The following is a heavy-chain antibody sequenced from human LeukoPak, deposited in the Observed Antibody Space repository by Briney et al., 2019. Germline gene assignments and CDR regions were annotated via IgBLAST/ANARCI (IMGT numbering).Heavy chain of an antibody. CDR1: GFTFDDSA. CDR3: AKDIGEQWFFDY. CDR2: ISGDGGST. Sequence: PGGSLRLSCATSGFTFDDSAMHWVRQAPGKGLEWVSLISGDGGSTYCADSVKGRFTISRDNSKNSLYLQMNSLRTEDTALYYCAKDIGEQWFFDYWGQGTLVTVSS. J-gene: IGHJ4*02. V-gene: IGHV3-43*02. D-gene: IGHD3-10*01.